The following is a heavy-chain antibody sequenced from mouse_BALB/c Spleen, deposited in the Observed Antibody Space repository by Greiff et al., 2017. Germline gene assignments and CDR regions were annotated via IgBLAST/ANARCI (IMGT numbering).Heavy chain of an antibody. CDR1: GFNIKDTY. J-gene: IGHJ3*01. CDR3: AVDYDGWFAD. V-gene: IGHV14-3*02. Sequence: VQLQQSGAELVKPGASVKLSCTASGFNIKDTYMHWVKQRPEQGLEWIGRIDPANGNTKYDPKFQGKATITADTSSNTAYLQLSSLTSEDTAVYYCAVDYDGWFADWGQGTLVTVSA. D-gene: IGHD2-4*01. CDR2: IDPANGNT.